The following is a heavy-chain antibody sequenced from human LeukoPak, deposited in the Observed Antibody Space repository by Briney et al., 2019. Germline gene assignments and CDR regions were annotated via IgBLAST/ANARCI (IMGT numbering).Heavy chain of an antibody. CDR2: IYTSGST. V-gene: IGHV4-61*02. CDR1: GGSISGGTYY. J-gene: IGHJ4*02. CDR3: ARDLVGATAFGY. Sequence: SETLSLTCTVSGGSISGGTYYWSWIRQPAGKGLEWIGRIYTSGSTNYNPSLKSRVTISVDTSKNQFSLKLSSVTAADTAVYYCARDLVGATAFGYWGQGTLVTVSS. D-gene: IGHD1-26*01.